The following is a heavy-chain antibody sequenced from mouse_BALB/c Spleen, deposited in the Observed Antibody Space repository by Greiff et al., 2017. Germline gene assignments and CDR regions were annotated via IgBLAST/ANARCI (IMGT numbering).Heavy chain of an antibody. D-gene: IGHD2-14*01. CDR1: GYSITSDYA. Sequence: DVKLQESGPGLVKPSQSLSLTCTVTGYSITSDYAWNWIRQFPGNKLEWMGYISYSGSTSYNPSLKSRISITRDTSKNQFFLQLNSVTTEDTATYYCARGYGPDAMDYWGQGTSVTVSS. CDR3: ARGYGPDAMDY. J-gene: IGHJ4*01. CDR2: ISYSGST. V-gene: IGHV3-2*02.